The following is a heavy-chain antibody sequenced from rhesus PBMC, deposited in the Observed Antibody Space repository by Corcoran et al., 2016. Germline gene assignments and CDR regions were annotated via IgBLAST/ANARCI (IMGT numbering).Heavy chain of an antibody. J-gene: IGHJ4*01. CDR2: INPSNGNT. CDR3: TRGDFTIFGVVANYYFDY. CDR1: GYNFTSLY. V-gene: IGHV1S9*01. D-gene: IGHD3-3*01. Sequence: QVQLVQSGAEEKKPGASVKLSCKASGYNFTSLYINWVRLAPGQVLGWMGWINPSNGNTSYAQKFQGRVTMTRDTSTSTAYMELSSLRSEDTAVYYCTRGDFTIFGVVANYYFDYWGQGVLVTVSS.